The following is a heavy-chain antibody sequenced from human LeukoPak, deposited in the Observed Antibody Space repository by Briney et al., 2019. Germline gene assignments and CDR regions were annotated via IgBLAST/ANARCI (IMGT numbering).Heavy chain of an antibody. J-gene: IGHJ3*01. Sequence: SQTLCPTCTVSGDSFSSYYWSWIRHPPGKGLEWSGDMYYSGSPNYNPSLKSRVTISVDTSKNQFSPKLASVTAADTAVDYCARQGCSGGSCVEAFDFGRGDTVVTVSS. D-gene: IGHD2-15*01. CDR3: ARQGCSGGSCVEAFDF. V-gene: IGHV4-59*08. CDR2: MYYSGSP. CDR1: GDSFSSYY.